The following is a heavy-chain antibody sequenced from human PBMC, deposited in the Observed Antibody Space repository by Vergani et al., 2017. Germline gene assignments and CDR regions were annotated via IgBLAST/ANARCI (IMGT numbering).Heavy chain of an antibody. CDR3: AGGDYGIYTGYRY. J-gene: IGHJ4*02. CDR1: GYTFSNYY. Sequence: QVQVVQSGAEVKKSGASVKVSCKTSGYTFSNYYMHWVRQAPGQGLEWMGIINPSGGHTNYAQKLQGRVTMTRDTSTSTVYMELSSLRSEDTAIYYCAGGDYGIYTGYRYWGQGSLVTVSA. D-gene: IGHD3-9*01. V-gene: IGHV1-46*03. CDR2: INPSGGHT.